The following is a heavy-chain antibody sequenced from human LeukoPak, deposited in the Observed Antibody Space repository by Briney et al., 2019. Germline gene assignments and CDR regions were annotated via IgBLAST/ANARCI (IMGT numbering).Heavy chain of an antibody. J-gene: IGHJ4*02. CDR2: IRYDGSNK. CDR1: GFTFSSYG. V-gene: IGHV3-30*02. D-gene: IGHD2-2*01. CDR3: AKIEVVPAAIGY. Sequence: AGGSLRLSCAASGFTFSSYGMHWVRQAPGKGLEWVAFIRYDGSNKYYADSVKGRFTISRDNSKNTLYLQMNSLRAEDTAVYYCAKIEVVPAAIGYWGQGTLVTVSS.